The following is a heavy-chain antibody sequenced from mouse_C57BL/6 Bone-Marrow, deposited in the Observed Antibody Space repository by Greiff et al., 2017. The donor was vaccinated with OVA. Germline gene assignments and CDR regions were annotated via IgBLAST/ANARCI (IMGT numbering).Heavy chain of an antibody. CDR3: ARGDYYGSREDY. CDR2: INPSNGGT. CDR1: GYTFTSYW. V-gene: IGHV1-53*01. Sequence: QVHVKQPGTELVKPGASVKLSCKASGYTFTSYWMHWVKQRPGQGLEWIGNINPSNGGTNYNEKFKSKATLTVDKSSSTAYMQLSSLTSEDSAVYYCARGDYYGSREDYWGQGTTLTVSS. J-gene: IGHJ2*01. D-gene: IGHD1-1*01.